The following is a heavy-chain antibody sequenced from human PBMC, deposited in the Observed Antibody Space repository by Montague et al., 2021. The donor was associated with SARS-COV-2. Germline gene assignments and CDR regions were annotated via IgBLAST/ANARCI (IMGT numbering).Heavy chain of an antibody. Sequence: SETLSLTCTVSGGSVSSSSYYWGWIRQPPGKGLEWIGRIYYSGSPYYNPSFKSRVTISVDTSKNQFSLKLSSVTAADTAVYYCATDITGWGKAFDIWGQGTLVTVSS. CDR2: IYYSGSP. J-gene: IGHJ3*02. D-gene: IGHD3-16*01. CDR1: GGSVSSSSYY. CDR3: ATDITGWGKAFDI. V-gene: IGHV4-39*02.